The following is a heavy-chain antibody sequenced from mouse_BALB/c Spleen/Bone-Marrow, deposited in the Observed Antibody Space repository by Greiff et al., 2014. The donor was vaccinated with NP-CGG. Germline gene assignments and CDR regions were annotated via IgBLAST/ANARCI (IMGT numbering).Heavy chain of an antibody. J-gene: IGHJ3*01. CDR1: GYSFTGYY. CDR3: ARSTTSGFAY. D-gene: IGHD2-12*01. V-gene: IGHV1-26*01. CDR2: VNPNNGDI. Sequence: VQLKESGPDLVKPGGSVKISCKASGYSFTGYYMYWVKQSHGKSLEWIGRVNPNNGDISYNQKFKGKAILTVNKSSSTAYMKLRSLTSEDSAVYYCARSTTSGFAYWGQGTLVTVSA.